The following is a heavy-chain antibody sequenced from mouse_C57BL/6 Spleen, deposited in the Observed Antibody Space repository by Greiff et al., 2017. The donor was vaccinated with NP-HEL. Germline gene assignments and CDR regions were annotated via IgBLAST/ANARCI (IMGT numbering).Heavy chain of an antibody. CDR3: AIYYDYGYFDY. D-gene: IGHD2-4*01. CDR2: IYPGGGDT. Sequence: QVQLKQSGAELVKPGASVKISCTASGYAFSSYWMNWVKQRPGKGLEWIGQIYPGGGDTNYKGKLKGKATLTADKSYSTAYMQLSSLTSEDSAVYVCAIYYDYGYFDYWGQGTTLTVSS. J-gene: IGHJ2*01. V-gene: IGHV1-80*01. CDR1: GYAFSSYW.